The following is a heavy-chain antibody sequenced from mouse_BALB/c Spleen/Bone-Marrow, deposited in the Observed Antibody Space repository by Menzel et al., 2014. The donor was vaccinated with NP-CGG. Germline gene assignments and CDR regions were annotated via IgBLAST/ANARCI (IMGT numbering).Heavy chain of an antibody. V-gene: IGHV1-15*01. J-gene: IGHJ3*02. CDR1: GYTFTDYD. CDR3: TRYGSRGY. CDR2: IDPETDNT. D-gene: IGHD1-1*01. Sequence: VQLQQSGAELVRPGASVTLSCKASGYTFTDYDMHWVKQTPVHGLEWIGSIDPETDNTVFNQKFKAKATPTADRSSNTASMDLRSLTSEDSAVYYCTRYGSRGYWGQGTLVTVS.